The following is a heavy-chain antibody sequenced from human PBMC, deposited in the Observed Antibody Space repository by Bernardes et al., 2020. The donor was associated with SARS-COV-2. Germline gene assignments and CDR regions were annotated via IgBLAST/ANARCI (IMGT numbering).Heavy chain of an antibody. CDR1: GGSISSYY. CDR3: ARTPGYSGSYYDVDAFDI. D-gene: IGHD1-26*01. CDR2: IYYSGST. V-gene: IGHV4-59*08. Sequence: SETLSLTCTVSGGSISSYYWSWIRQPPGKGLEWIGYIYYSGSTNYNPSLKSRVTISVDTSKNQFSLKLSAVTAADTAVYYCARTPGYSGSYYDVDAFDIWGQGTMVTVSS. J-gene: IGHJ3*02.